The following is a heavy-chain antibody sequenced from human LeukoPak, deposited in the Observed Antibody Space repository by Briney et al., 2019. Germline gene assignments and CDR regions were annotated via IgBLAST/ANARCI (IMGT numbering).Heavy chain of an antibody. CDR2: INPSGGST. D-gene: IGHD6-13*01. CDR3: ARDLHTTGYSSSWHLGDY. Sequence: ASVTVSCKASGYTFTSYYMHWVRQAPGQGLEWMGIINPSGGSTSYAQKFQGRVTMTRDTSTSTVYMELSSLRSEDTAVYYCARDLHTTGYSSSWHLGDYWGQGTLVTVSS. V-gene: IGHV1-46*01. CDR1: GYTFTSYY. J-gene: IGHJ4*02.